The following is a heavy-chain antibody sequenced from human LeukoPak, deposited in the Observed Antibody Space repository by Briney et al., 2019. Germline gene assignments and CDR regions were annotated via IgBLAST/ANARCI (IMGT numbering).Heavy chain of an antibody. CDR3: ARTTYGDY. V-gene: IGHV3-7*02. CDR1: GFTLGSYW. Sequence: PGGSLRLSCAASGFTLGSYWMTWVRQAPRKGLEWGAAIKEDGSETYYVDSVKGRFTISRDNAKNSLYLQMSSLRAEETAVYYCARTTYGDYWGQGTLVTVSS. J-gene: IGHJ4*02. D-gene: IGHD1-1*01. CDR2: IKEDGSET.